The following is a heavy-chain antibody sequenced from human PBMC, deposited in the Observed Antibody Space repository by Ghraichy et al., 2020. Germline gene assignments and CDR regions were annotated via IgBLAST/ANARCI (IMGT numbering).Heavy chain of an antibody. Sequence: ETLSLTCTVSGGSISSSSYYWGWIRQPPGKGLEWIGSIYYSGSTYYNPSLKSRVTISVDTSKNQFSLKLSSVTAADTAVYYCAGTVAGTGGDAFDLWGQGKMVTVSS. J-gene: IGHJ3*01. CDR2: IYYSGST. D-gene: IGHD6-19*01. CDR3: AGTVAGTGGDAFDL. CDR1: GGSISSSSYY. V-gene: IGHV4-39*01.